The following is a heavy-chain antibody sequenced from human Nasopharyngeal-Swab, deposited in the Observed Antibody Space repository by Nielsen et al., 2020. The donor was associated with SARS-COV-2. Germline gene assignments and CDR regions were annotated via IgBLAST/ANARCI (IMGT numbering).Heavy chain of an antibody. CDR1: GGSISSGDYS. V-gene: IGHV4-30-4*07. CDR2: IYYSGST. CDR3: ARVIVGADYFDY. J-gene: IGHJ4*02. D-gene: IGHD1-26*01. Sequence: SETLSLTCAVSGGSISSGDYSWNWIRQAPGKGLEWIGYIYYSGSTYYNPSLKSRVTISVDTSKNQFSLKLSSVTAADTAVYYCARVIVGADYFDYWGQGTLVTVSS.